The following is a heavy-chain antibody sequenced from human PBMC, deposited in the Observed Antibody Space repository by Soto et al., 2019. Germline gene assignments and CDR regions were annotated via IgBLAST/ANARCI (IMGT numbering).Heavy chain of an antibody. CDR1: GGSISSYY. CDR2: IYYSGST. CDR3: ARGNDYGDYFDY. Sequence: PSETLSLTCTVSGGSISSYYWSWIRQPPGKGLEWIGYIYYSGSTNYNPSLKSRVTISVDTSKNQFSLKLSSVTAADTAVYYCARGNDYGDYFDYWGQGTPVTVS. J-gene: IGHJ4*02. D-gene: IGHD4-17*01. V-gene: IGHV4-59*01.